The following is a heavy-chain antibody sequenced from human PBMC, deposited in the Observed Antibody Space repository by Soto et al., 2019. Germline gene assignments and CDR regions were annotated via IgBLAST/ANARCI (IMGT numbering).Heavy chain of an antibody. D-gene: IGHD3-22*01. Sequence: SVKVSCKASGGTFSSYAISWVRQAPGQGLEWMGGIIPIFGTANYAQKFQGRVTITADESTSTAYMEPSSLRSEDTAVYYCARGAYYYDSSGYSSPLFDYRGQGTMVTVSS. V-gene: IGHV1-69*13. CDR3: ARGAYYYDSSGYSSPLFDY. J-gene: IGHJ4*02. CDR2: IIPIFGTA. CDR1: GGTFSSYA.